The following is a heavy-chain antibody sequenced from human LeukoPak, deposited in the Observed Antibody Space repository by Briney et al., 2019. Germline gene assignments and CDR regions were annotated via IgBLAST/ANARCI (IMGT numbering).Heavy chain of an antibody. Sequence: GGSLRLSCAASGFTFSSNYMSWVRQAPGKGLEWVSVIYSGGSTYYADSVKGRFTISRDNSKNTLYLQMNSLRAEDTAVYYCARADGSGSYPGYWGQGTLVTVSP. V-gene: IGHV3-53*01. CDR1: GFTFSSNY. CDR3: ARADGSGSYPGY. CDR2: IYSGGST. D-gene: IGHD3-10*01. J-gene: IGHJ4*02.